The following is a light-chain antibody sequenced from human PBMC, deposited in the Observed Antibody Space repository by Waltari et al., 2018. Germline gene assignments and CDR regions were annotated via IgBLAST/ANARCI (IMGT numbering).Light chain of an antibody. CDR3: ATWDATLKGVL. Sequence: QSVLTQPPSASGPPRARVALSCSGSTSHPGSHTVNWSQQRPGMTPTLLIYSNNQRPSGVPDRFSGSKSGTSASLAISGLQSDDEGDYFCATWDATLKGVLFGGGTRLTVL. J-gene: IGLJ2*01. CDR2: SNN. CDR1: TSHPGSHT. V-gene: IGLV1-44*01.